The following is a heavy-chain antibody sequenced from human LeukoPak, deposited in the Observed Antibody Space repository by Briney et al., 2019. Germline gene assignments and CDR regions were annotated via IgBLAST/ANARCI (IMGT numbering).Heavy chain of an antibody. D-gene: IGHD6-13*01. J-gene: IGHJ3*02. CDR2: ISYDGSNK. CDR3: ARARYSSSWSLHAFDI. Sequence: GGSLRLSCAASGFTFSSYGMHWVRQAPGKGLEWVAVISYDGSNKYYADSVKGRFTISRDNSKNTLYLQMNSLRAEDTAVYYCARARYSSSWSLHAFDIWGQGTMVTVSS. V-gene: IGHV3-30*03. CDR1: GFTFSSYG.